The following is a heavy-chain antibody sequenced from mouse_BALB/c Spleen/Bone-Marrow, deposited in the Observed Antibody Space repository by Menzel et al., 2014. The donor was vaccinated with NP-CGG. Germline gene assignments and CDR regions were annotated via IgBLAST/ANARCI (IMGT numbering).Heavy chain of an antibody. CDR1: GFTFSNYW. Sequence: EVKLEESGGGLVQPGGSMKLSCVASGFTFSNYWMTWVRQSQEKGLEWVAEIRLKSNNYATHYAESVKGRFTISRDDSKIGVYLQMNNLRAEDSGIYYCPRVLRHFDYWGQGTPLTVSS. CDR3: PRVLRHFDY. CDR2: IRLKSNNYAT. J-gene: IGHJ2*01. V-gene: IGHV6-6*02.